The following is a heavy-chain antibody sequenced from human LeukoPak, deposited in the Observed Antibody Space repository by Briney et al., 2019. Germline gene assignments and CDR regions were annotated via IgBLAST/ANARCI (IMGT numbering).Heavy chain of an antibody. V-gene: IGHV4-34*01. Sequence: SETPSLSCAVDGGSFSGYYWTWIRQPPGKGLEWIGEINHSGNTNYNPSLKSRVTILVDTSKNQFSLKLSSVSAADTAVYYCARTYHFYDSTGTFAFDIWGQGTMVTVSS. CDR3: ARTYHFYDSTGTFAFDI. D-gene: IGHD1-1*01. CDR2: INHSGNT. J-gene: IGHJ3*02. CDR1: GGSFSGYY.